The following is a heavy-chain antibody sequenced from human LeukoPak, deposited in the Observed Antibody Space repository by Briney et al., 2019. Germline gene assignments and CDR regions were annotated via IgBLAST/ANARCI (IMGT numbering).Heavy chain of an antibody. CDR1: GGSISSYY. CDR2: IYYTGST. Sequence: PPETLSLICTVSGGSISSYYWTWIRQPPGKGLEWIGCIYYTGSTNYNPSLESRVTISIDTSKNQFSLKLSSVTAPDTAIYYCARRSRVEKQSRRLYQFDYWGQGTLVTVSS. D-gene: IGHD2-2*01. CDR3: ARRSRVEKQSRRLYQFDY. J-gene: IGHJ4*02. V-gene: IGHV4-59*08.